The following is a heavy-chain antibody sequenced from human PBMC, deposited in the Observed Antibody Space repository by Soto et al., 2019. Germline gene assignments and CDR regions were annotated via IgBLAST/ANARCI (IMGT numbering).Heavy chain of an antibody. V-gene: IGHV1-69*06. CDR3: ARRDGSGFLRYFDN. Sequence: SVKVSCKSSGGTFSSFINYPMNRARQAPGQGLEWMGGIVPNVGSVNYAQKFRGKVTITAANSTGTAHMELSSLRSEDSALYSCARRDGSGFLRYFDNWGQGTQVTVSS. J-gene: IGHJ4*02. CDR1: GGTFSSFINYP. D-gene: IGHD3-3*01. CDR2: IVPNVGSV.